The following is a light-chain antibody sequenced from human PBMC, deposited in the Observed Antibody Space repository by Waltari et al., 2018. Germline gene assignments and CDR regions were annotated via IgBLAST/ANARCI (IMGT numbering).Light chain of an antibody. CDR1: YSNVGSYRF. CDR2: EGS. CDR3: SSYAGGSTYV. V-gene: IGLV2-23*01. Sequence: QSALTQPASVSGSLGQSITISCTGTYSNVGSYRFVSWYQQHPDKAPKLMISEGSKRPSGVSNLFSGSKSGNTASLTISGLQAEDEADYYCSSYAGGSTYVFGTGTKVTVL. J-gene: IGLJ1*01.